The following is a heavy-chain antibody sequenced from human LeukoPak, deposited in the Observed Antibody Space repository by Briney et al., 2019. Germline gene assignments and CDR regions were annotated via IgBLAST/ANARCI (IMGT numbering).Heavy chain of an antibody. D-gene: IGHD4-11*01. CDR2: IYHSGST. V-gene: IGHV4-4*02. CDR1: GGSISSSNW. J-gene: IGHJ3*01. Sequence: SGTLSLTCAVSGGSISSSNWWSWVRQPPGKGLEWIGEIYHSGSTNYNPSLKSRVTISVDKSKNQFSLKLSSVTAADTAVYYCARGPNTAGNYRAFDLWGQGTKVTVSS. CDR3: ARGPNTAGNYRAFDL.